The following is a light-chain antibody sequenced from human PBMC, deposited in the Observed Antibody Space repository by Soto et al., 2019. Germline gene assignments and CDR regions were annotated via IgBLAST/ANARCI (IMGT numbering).Light chain of an antibody. CDR2: DAS. CDR3: QQRSNWRRT. J-gene: IGKJ2*01. CDR1: QSVRSY. V-gene: IGKV3-11*01. Sequence: EIVLTQSPATLSLSPGERATLSCRASQSVRSYLAWYLQKPGPAPRLLIYDASNRATGIPARFSGGGSGTDFTLTISRREPEDFAVDCCQQRSNWRRTFGQGPKLEIK.